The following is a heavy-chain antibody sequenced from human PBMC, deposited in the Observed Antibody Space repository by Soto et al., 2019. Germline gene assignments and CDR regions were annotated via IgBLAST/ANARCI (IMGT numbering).Heavy chain of an antibody. CDR1: GGSISSGGYS. V-gene: IGHV4-30-2*01. Sequence: SETLSLTCAVSGGSISSGGYSWSWIRQPPGKGLEWIGYMYYSGSTYYNPSLKSRVTISVDRSKNQFSLKLSSVTAADTAVHYCARGWYNDYWGQGTLVTVSS. CDR2: MYYSGST. J-gene: IGHJ4*02. CDR3: ARGWYNDY. D-gene: IGHD1-1*01.